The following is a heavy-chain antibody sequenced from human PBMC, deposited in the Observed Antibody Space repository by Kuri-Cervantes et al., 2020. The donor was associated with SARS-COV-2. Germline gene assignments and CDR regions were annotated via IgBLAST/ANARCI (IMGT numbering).Heavy chain of an antibody. Sequence: GESLKISCAASGFTFSTYGMHWVRQAPGKGLEWVALISYDGNEYYADSVRGRFTISRDNSKNTLYLQLNNLRTEDTAVYYCAKALRVVVVAATDLFDYWGQGTLVTVSS. CDR3: AKALRVVVVAATDLFDY. D-gene: IGHD2-15*01. CDR1: GFTFSTYG. CDR2: ISYDGNE. J-gene: IGHJ4*02. V-gene: IGHV3-30*18.